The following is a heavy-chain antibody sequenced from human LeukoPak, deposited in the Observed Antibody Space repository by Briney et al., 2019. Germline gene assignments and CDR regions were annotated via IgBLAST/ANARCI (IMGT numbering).Heavy chain of an antibody. V-gene: IGHV3-7*01. Sequence: GGSLRLSCVASGFTFSSHWMSWVRQTPGKGLEWVANIKQDGSDTYYVDSVKGRFTISRDNAKNSLYLQMNSLRAEDTAVYYCARDTTSTSLYCSSTSCQLDYWGQGTLVTVSS. CDR2: IKQDGSDT. CDR3: ARDTTSTSLYCSSTSCQLDY. CDR1: GFTFSSHW. J-gene: IGHJ4*02. D-gene: IGHD2-2*01.